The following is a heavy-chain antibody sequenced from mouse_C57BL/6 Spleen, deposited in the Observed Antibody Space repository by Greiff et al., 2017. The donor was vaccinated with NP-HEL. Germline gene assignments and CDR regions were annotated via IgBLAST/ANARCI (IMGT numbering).Heavy chain of an antibody. CDR1: GFTFSSYA. CDR3: ARDLAIVTSYWYFDV. D-gene: IGHD2-5*01. J-gene: IGHJ1*03. CDR2: ISDGGSYT. Sequence: EVKVVESGGGLVKPGGSLKLSCAASGFTFSSYAMSWVRQTPEKRLEWVATISDGGSYTYYPDNVKGRFTISRDNAKNNLYLQMSHLKSEDTAMYYCARDLAIVTSYWYFDVWGTGTTVTVSS. V-gene: IGHV5-4*01.